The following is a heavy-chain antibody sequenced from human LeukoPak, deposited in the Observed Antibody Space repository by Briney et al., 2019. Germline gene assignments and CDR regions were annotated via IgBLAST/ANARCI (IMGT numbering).Heavy chain of an antibody. Sequence: GGSLRLSCAASGFTFSNSWMSWVRQAPGKGLECVANIKPDGSEKYYVDSVKGRFTISRDNAKNSLFLQLNSLRAEDTAVYYCATEGEYSSGWYERYYYYGMDVWGQGTTVTVSS. V-gene: IGHV3-7*01. CDR2: IKPDGSEK. CDR3: ATEGEYSSGWYERYYYYGMDV. CDR1: GFTFSNSW. D-gene: IGHD6-13*01. J-gene: IGHJ6*02.